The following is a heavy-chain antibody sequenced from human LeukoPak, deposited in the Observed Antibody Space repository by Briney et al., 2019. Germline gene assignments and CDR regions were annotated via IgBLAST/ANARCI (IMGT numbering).Heavy chain of an antibody. V-gene: IGHV7-4-1*02. CDR3: ARDPLTTVVHAFDY. CDR2: INTNTGNP. D-gene: IGHD4-23*01. Sequence: ASVKVSCKASGYTFTSYAMNWVRQAPGQGLEWMGWINTNTGNPTYAQGFTGRFVFSLDTSVSTAYLQISSLKAEDTAVYYCARDPLTTVVHAFDYWGQGTLVTVSS. CDR1: GYTFTSYA. J-gene: IGHJ4*02.